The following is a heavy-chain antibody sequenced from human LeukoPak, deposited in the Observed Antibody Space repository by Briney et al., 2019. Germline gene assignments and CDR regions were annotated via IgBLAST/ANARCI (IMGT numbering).Heavy chain of an antibody. D-gene: IGHD3-16*01. J-gene: IGHJ1*01. CDR3: ARHGPIAGEFQH. Sequence: PAETLTLTCTVSGVSISYYYWSWLRQPPGKGLEGIGYIYYSGSTNYNPSLKSRVTISVDTSTTQFSLKLSSVTAADTGVYYCARHGPIAGEFQHWGQGTLVTVSS. CDR1: GVSISYYY. V-gene: IGHV4-59*08. CDR2: IYYSGST.